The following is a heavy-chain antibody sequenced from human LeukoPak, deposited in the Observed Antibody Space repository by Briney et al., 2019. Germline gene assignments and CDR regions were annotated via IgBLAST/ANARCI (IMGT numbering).Heavy chain of an antibody. CDR3: SRDPTYYLRYGYFDY. J-gene: IGHJ4*02. CDR2: INNVGSHI. Sequence: PGGSLRLSCAASGFTFSSYWMSWVRQAPGKGLEWVSSINNVGSHIYYAGSVKGRFTISRDNTKNSLYLQMNSLRAEDTAVYYCSRDPTYYLRYGYFDYWGQGALVTVSS. V-gene: IGHV3-21*01. CDR1: GFTFSSYW. D-gene: IGHD1-26*01.